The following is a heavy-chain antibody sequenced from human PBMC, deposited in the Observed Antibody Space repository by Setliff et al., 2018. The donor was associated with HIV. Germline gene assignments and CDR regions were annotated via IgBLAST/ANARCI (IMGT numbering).Heavy chain of an antibody. Sequence: PGESLKISCKGFGYSFTNYWIGWVRQMPGKGLEWMGIIYPADSHTSYRPSFQGHVTISVDKSISTVYLQWSNLKASDSAMYYCARTSGARTTDYWGQGTLVTVSS. CDR3: ARTSGARTTDY. D-gene: IGHD1-1*01. CDR1: GYSFTNYW. V-gene: IGHV5-51*01. J-gene: IGHJ4*02. CDR2: IYPADSHT.